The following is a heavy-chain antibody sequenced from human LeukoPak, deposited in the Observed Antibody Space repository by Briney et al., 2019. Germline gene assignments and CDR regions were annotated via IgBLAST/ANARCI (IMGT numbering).Heavy chain of an antibody. Sequence: PGGSLRLSCAASGFTFHTYAMHWVRQAPGKGLEWVSAISGSGGSTYYADSVKGRFTISRDNSKNTLDLQMNSLRAEDTAVYYCARGRSYDFWSGYSTPDYWGQGTLVTVSS. V-gene: IGHV3-23*01. CDR2: ISGSGGST. D-gene: IGHD3-3*01. CDR1: GFTFHTYA. J-gene: IGHJ4*02. CDR3: ARGRSYDFWSGYSTPDY.